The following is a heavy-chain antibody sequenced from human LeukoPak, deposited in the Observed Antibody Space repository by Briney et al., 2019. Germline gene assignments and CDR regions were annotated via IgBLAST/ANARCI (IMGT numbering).Heavy chain of an antibody. D-gene: IGHD3-10*01. CDR2: IYYSGST. Sequence: SETLSLTCTVSGGSISSYYWSWIRQPPGKGLEWIGYIYYSGSTNYNPSLKSRVTISVDTSKNQFSLKLSSVTAADTAVYYCARSSVLWFGELGRDYYFDYWAREPWSPSPQ. CDR1: GGSISSYY. CDR3: ARSSVLWFGELGRDYYFDY. V-gene: IGHV4-59*01. J-gene: IGHJ4*02.